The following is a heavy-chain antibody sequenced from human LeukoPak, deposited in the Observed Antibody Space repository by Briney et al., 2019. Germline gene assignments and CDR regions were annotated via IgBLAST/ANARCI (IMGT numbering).Heavy chain of an antibody. CDR1: GFTVSSNY. D-gene: IGHD5-18*01. Sequence: PGGSLRLSCAASGFTVSSNYMSWVRQAPGKGLEWVSVIYSGGSTYYAGSVKGRFTISRDNSKNTLYLQMNSLRAEDTAVYYCARGYPAMVSAPDYWGQGTLVTVSS. V-gene: IGHV3-53*01. CDR2: IYSGGST. J-gene: IGHJ4*02. CDR3: ARGYPAMVSAPDY.